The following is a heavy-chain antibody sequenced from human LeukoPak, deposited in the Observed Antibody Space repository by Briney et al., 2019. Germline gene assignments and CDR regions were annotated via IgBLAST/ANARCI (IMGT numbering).Heavy chain of an antibody. CDR1: GFTVRSNY. CDR3: AKAPAYYYYFDQ. CDR2: IYTGGNT. Sequence: GGSLRLSCAASGFTVRSNYMIWVRQAPGKGLEWVSVIYTGGNTDYADSVKGRFTFSRDNSKNTLYLQMNSLRAEDTAVYYCAKAPAYYYYFDQWGQGTLVTVSS. D-gene: IGHD2-21*01. J-gene: IGHJ4*02. V-gene: IGHV3-53*01.